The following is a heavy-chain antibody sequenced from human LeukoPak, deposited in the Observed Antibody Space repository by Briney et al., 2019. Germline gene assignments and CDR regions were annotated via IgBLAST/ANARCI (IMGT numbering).Heavy chain of an antibody. Sequence: PGGSLRLSCAASGFTFSSYEMNWVRQAPGKGLEWVSYISSSGSTIYYADSVKGRFTISRDNAKNSLYLQMNSLRAEDTAVYYCARVWYYYDSSGSSETDAFDIWGQGTMVTVSS. J-gene: IGHJ3*02. V-gene: IGHV3-48*03. CDR1: GFTFSSYE. CDR3: ARVWYYYDSSGSSETDAFDI. CDR2: ISSSGSTI. D-gene: IGHD3-22*01.